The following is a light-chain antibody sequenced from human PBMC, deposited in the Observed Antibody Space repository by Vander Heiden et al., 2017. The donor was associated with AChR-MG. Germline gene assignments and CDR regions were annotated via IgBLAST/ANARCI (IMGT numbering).Light chain of an antibody. CDR1: HDTSNY. J-gene: IGKJ3*01. CDR2: DAS. CDR3: QKYNSAPIT. Sequence: DMKLSQYASSLSASVGDRVKITCRARHDTSNYLAWYQQKPGRVPKLLIYDASTLESGVPDRFSGSGSGTDFTLTISSLQPEDVATYYCQKYNSAPITLGPGTKVEIK. V-gene: IGKV1-27*01.